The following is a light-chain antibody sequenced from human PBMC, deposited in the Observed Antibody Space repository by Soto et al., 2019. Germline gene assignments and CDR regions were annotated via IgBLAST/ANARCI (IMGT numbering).Light chain of an antibody. CDR3: SSYAGSNNVV. V-gene: IGLV2-8*01. J-gene: IGLJ2*01. CDR1: SSDVGGYNY. Sequence: QSVLTQPPSASGSPGQSVTISCTGTSSDVGGYNYVSWYQQHPGKAPKLMIYEVSQRPSGVPDRFSGSKSGYTASLTVSGLQAEDEADYYCSSYAGSNNVVFGGGTKLTVL. CDR2: EVS.